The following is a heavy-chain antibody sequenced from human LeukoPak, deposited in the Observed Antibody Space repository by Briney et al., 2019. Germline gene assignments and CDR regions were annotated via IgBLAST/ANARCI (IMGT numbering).Heavy chain of an antibody. Sequence: GGSLRLSCAASRFTFESYWMHWVRRAPGKGLVWVSRIKSDGTTTSYADSVKGRFTISRDNAKNTLYLQMNSLRADDTAVYYCARGNYYAMDVRGQGTTVTVSS. CDR3: ARGNYYAMDV. V-gene: IGHV3-74*01. J-gene: IGHJ6*02. CDR1: RFTFESYW. CDR2: IKSDGTTT. D-gene: IGHD3-10*01.